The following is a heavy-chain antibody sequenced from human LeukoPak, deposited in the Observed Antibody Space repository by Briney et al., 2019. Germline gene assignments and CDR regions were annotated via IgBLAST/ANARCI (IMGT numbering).Heavy chain of an antibody. D-gene: IGHD6-13*01. J-gene: IGHJ4*02. V-gene: IGHV4-34*01. CDR2: INHSGST. CDR1: GGSFSGYY. Sequence: PSETLSLTCAVYGGSFSGYYWSWIRQPPGKGLEWIGEINHSGSTNYNPSLKSRVTISVDTSKNQFSLKLSSVTAADTAVYYCARGQQLVQYFDYWGQGTLVTVSS. CDR3: ARGQQLVQYFDY.